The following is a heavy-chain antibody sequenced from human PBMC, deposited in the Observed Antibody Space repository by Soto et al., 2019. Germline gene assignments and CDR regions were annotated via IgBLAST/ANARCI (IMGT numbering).Heavy chain of an antibody. D-gene: IGHD6-19*01. CDR3: ARAPTGWYGYDY. J-gene: IGHJ4*02. CDR2: IKSDGSTT. V-gene: IGHV3-74*01. Sequence: EVQLVESGGGLVQPGGSLRLSCAASGFTFSSSWMHWVRQPPGKGLVWVSRIKSDGSTTNYADSVKGRFTISRDNAKNTLYVQINNLRPEDTGVYYCARAPTGWYGYDYWGQGTLVTVSS. CDR1: GFTFSSSW.